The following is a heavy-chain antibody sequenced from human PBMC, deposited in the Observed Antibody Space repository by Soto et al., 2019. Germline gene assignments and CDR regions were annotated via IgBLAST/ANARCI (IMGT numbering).Heavy chain of an antibody. CDR3: ATRLYSSSWYGFPGMDV. D-gene: IGHD6-13*01. J-gene: IGHJ6*02. V-gene: IGHV3-66*01. Sequence: EVQLVVSGGGLVQPGGSLRLSCAASGFTVSRNYMSWVRQAPGKGLEWVSVIYSGGSTYYADSVKGRFTISRDNSKNTLYLQMNSLRAEDTAVYYCATRLYSSSWYGFPGMDVWGQGTTVTVSS. CDR1: GFTVSRNY. CDR2: IYSGGST.